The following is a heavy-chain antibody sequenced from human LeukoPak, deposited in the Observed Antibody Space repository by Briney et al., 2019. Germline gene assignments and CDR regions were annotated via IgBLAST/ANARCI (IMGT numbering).Heavy chain of an antibody. J-gene: IGHJ4*02. D-gene: IGHD3-16*02. CDR1: GGSISSYY. CDR2: IYTSGST. Sequence: SETLSLTCTVSGGSISSYYWSWIRQPAGKGLEWIGRIYTSGSTNYNPSLKSRVTMSVDTSKNQLSLKLSSVTAADTAVYYCARDSRPVYDYVWGSYRYGVYFDYWGQGTLVTVSS. V-gene: IGHV4-4*07. CDR3: ARDSRPVYDYVWGSYRYGVYFDY.